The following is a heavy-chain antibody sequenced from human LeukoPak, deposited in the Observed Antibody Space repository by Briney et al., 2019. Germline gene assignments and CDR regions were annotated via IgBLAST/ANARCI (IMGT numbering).Heavy chain of an antibody. J-gene: IGHJ4*02. CDR2: IWYDGSNK. CDR1: GFTFSSYG. V-gene: IGHV3-33*06. D-gene: IGHD6-13*01. Sequence: GGSLRLSCAASGFTFSSYGMHWVRQAPGKGLEWVAVIWYDGSNKYYADSVKGRFTISRDNSKNTLYLQMNSLRAEDTAVYYCAKERSGIPAAANYWGQGTLVTVSS. CDR3: AKERSGIPAAANY.